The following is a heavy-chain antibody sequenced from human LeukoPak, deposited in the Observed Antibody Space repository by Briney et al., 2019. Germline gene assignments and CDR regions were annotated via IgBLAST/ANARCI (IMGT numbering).Heavy chain of an antibody. V-gene: IGHV3-30*18. CDR2: ISYDGSNK. CDR3: AKDKYYYGSGSSEGYFDY. Sequence: GGSLRLSCAASGFTFSGYGMHWVRQAPGKGLEWVAVISYDGSNKYYADSVKGRFTISRDNSKNTLYLQMNSLRAEDTAVYYCAKDKYYYGSGSSEGYFDYWGQGTLVTVSS. D-gene: IGHD3-10*01. J-gene: IGHJ4*02. CDR1: GFTFSGYG.